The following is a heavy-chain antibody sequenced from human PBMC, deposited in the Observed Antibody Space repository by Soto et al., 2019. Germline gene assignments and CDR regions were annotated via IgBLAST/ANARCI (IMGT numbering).Heavy chain of an antibody. J-gene: IGHJ6*02. D-gene: IGHD3-3*01. CDR1: GGTFSSYA. CDR2: IIPIFGTA. CDR3: ASKKSQYYDFWSGLYYGMDV. V-gene: IGHV1-69*13. Sequence: SVKVSCKASGGTFSSYAISWVRQAPGQGLEWMGGIIPIFGTANYAQKFQGRVTITADESTSTAYMELSSLRSEDTAVYYCASKKSQYYDFWSGLYYGMDVWGQGTTVTVS.